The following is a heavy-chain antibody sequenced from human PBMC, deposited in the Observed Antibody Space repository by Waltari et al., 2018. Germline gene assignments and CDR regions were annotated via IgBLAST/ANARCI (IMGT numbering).Heavy chain of an antibody. D-gene: IGHD3-10*01. V-gene: IGHV1-2*02. Sequence: QVQLVQSGAEVKKPGASVKVSCKASGYTFTGYYMHWVRQAPGQGLEWMEWINPTRGGHNYAPKFQGRVTMTRATSISTAYMELSMLRSDDTAVYYCAALPYSYGSGPFDPWGQGTLVTVSS. J-gene: IGHJ5*02. CDR2: INPTRGGH. CDR3: AALPYSYGSGPFDP. CDR1: GYTFTGYY.